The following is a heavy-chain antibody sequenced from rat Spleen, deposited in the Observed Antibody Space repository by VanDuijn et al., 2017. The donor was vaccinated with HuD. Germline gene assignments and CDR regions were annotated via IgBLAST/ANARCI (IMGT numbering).Heavy chain of an antibody. Sequence: EVQLVESDGGLVQPGRSLEVSCVASGFTFSDFYMAWVRQVPTKGLEWIATISYDGTLTYYRDSVKGRFTISRDNAKSTLYLQMDSLRSEDTATYYCARQGYLRDWYFDFWGPGTTVTVSS. J-gene: IGHJ1*01. CDR1: GFTFSDFY. CDR2: ISYDGTLT. CDR3: ARQGYLRDWYFDF. D-gene: IGHD2-7*01. V-gene: IGHV5-29*01.